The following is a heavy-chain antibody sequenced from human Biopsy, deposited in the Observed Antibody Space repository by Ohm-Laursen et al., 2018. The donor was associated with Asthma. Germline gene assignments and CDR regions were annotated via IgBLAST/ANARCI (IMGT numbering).Heavy chain of an antibody. J-gene: IGHJ4*02. Sequence: SETLSLTCAVYGGSFSSNYWSWVRQPPGKGLEWIGEIYPSGITNYNPSLKSRVTISVDKSKKQISLRLSSVIAADTAVYYCAGFCSGGNCPDHWGQGTLVTVSS. CDR1: GGSFSSNY. D-gene: IGHD2-15*01. CDR2: IYPSGIT. CDR3: AGFCSGGNCPDH. V-gene: IGHV4-4*02.